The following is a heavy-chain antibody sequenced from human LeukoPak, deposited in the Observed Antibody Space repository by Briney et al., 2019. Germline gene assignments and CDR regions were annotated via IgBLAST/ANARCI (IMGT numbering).Heavy chain of an antibody. CDR2: INQGGSDK. CDR1: GFTFSGHW. D-gene: IGHD1-14*01. V-gene: IGHV3-7*01. Sequence: GGSLGLSCAASGFTFSGHWMSWVRQAPGKGLEWVANINQGGSDKYYVDSVKGRFTTSRDNANNLLYLQMNSLRGEDTAVYYCTRDRSRAEDDWGQGTLVTVSS. J-gene: IGHJ4*02. CDR3: TRDRSRAEDD.